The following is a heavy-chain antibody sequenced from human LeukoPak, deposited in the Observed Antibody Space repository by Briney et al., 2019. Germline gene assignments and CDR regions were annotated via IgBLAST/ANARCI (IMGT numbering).Heavy chain of an antibody. V-gene: IGHV3-15*01. J-gene: IGHJ4*02. D-gene: IGHD3-22*01. Sequence: GGSLRLSCAASGLTFSNAWMSWVRQAPGKGLEWVGRIKSKTDGGTTDYAGPVKGRFTISRDDSKNTLYLQMTSLITEDTAVYYCTTDVGGYDSSGYYYSSFDYWGQGTLVTVSS. CDR1: GLTFSNAW. CDR2: IKSKTDGGTT. CDR3: TTDVGGYDSSGYYYSSFDY.